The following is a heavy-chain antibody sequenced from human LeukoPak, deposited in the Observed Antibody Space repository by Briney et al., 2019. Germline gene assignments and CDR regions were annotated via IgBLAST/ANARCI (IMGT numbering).Heavy chain of an antibody. V-gene: IGHV5-51*01. CDR3: ARLRSGWDFDY. CDR1: GYRFTSYC. Sequence: GESLKISCKGSGYRFTSYCVGWVRQMPGKGLEWMGIISPGDSDTRYSPSFQGQVSISADKSISTAYLQWSSVKASDTAMYYCARLRSGWDFDYWGQGSLVTVSS. J-gene: IGHJ4*02. CDR2: ISPGDSDT. D-gene: IGHD6-19*01.